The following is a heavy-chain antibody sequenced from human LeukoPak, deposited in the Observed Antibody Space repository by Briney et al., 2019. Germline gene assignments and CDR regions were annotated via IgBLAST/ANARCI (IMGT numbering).Heavy chain of an antibody. CDR1: GGSFSGYY. Sequence: SETLSLTCAVYGGSFSGYYWSWIRQPPGKGLEWIGEINHSGSTNYNPSLKSRVTISVDTSKNQFSLKLSSVTAADTAVYYCASRKQQLIPFDPWGQGTLVTVSS. V-gene: IGHV4-34*01. J-gene: IGHJ5*02. D-gene: IGHD6-13*01. CDR2: INHSGST. CDR3: ASRKQQLIPFDP.